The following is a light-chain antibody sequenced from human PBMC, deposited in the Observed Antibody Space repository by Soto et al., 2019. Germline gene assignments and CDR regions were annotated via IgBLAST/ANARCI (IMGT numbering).Light chain of an antibody. J-gene: IGLJ2*01. CDR2: EVS. V-gene: IGLV2-14*01. CDR3: SSYSSTTTL. Sequence: QSALTQPASVSGSPGQSITIPCSGISPDFGVSWYQHFPGKAPKLLIFEVSNRPSGVSTRFSGSKSGNMAFLTISGLQSEDEGLYHCSSYSSTTTLFGGGTKLTVL. CDR1: SPDFGV.